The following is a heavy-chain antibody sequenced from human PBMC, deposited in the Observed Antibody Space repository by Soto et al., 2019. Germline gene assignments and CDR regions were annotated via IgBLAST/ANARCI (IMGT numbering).Heavy chain of an antibody. CDR2: INAGNGNT. V-gene: IGHV1-3*01. Sequence: GASVKVSCKASGYTFTSYAMHWVRQAPGQRLEWMGWINAGNGNTKYSQKFQGRVTITRDTSASTAYMELSSLRSEDTAVYYCARDYAENYYGSGSSPAAVDYWGQGTLVTVSS. J-gene: IGHJ4*02. CDR1: GYTFTSYA. D-gene: IGHD3-10*01. CDR3: ARDYAENYYGSGSSPAAVDY.